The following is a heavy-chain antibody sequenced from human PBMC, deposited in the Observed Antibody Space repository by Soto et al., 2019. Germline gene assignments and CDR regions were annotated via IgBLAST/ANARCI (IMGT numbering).Heavy chain of an antibody. CDR1: GFTFSSYG. CDR3: AKTITTPAVTSYSRDSTGRGAVIDY. D-gene: IGHD3-3*01. V-gene: IGHV3-30*18. J-gene: IGHJ4*02. CDR2: VSYDGNNE. Sequence: QVQLVESGGGVVQPGRSLRLSCAASGFTFSSYGMHWVRQAPGKGLEWVAVVSYDGNNEYYADSVKDRFTISRDNSKNTLYLQMKSLRAEDTAMYYCAKTITTPAVTSYSRDSTGRGAVIDYWGQGTLVIVSS.